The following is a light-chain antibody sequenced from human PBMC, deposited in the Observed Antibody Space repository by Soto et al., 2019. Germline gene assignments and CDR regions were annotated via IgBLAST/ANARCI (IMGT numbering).Light chain of an antibody. Sequence: DIQSTQSPSTLSVYVRYRVTITFRSSQTISSLLAWYQQKPGKAPKLLIYKASTLKSGVPSRFSGSGSGTEFTLTISSLQTDDFATYYCQHYNSYSEAFGQGTKVDIK. J-gene: IGKJ1*01. CDR1: QTISSL. CDR3: QHYNSYSEA. CDR2: KAS. V-gene: IGKV1-5*03.